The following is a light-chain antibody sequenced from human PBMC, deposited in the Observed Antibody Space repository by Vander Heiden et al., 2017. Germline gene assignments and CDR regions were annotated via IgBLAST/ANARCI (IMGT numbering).Light chain of an antibody. Sequence: DIQMTQSPSTLSASVGDRVTITCRASQSVSSWLAWYQQKPGEAPRLLIYKASNLGCGVPSRFSGSGSGTEFTLTISSLQPDDSATYSCQHYNTYSYTFGQGTKLEIK. V-gene: IGKV1-5*03. CDR1: QSVSSW. CDR3: QHYNTYSYT. CDR2: KAS. J-gene: IGKJ2*01.